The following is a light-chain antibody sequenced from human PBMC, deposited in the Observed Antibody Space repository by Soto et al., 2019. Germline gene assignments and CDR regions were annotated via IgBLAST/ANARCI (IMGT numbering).Light chain of an antibody. V-gene: IGKV1-27*01. CDR1: QGISNN. J-gene: IGKJ5*01. CDR3: QKYNSVPIT. CDR2: AAS. Sequence: DIQMTQSPSSLSASVGDRVTITCRASQGISNNLAWYQQKPGKVHNLLISAASTLQSGVPSRFSGSGSGTDFTLTISSLQPEDVATYYCQKYNSVPITFGQGTRLEIK.